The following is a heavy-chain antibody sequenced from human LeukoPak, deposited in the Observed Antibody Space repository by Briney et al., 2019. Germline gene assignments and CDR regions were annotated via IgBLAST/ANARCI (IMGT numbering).Heavy chain of an antibody. CDR1: GFAISSNY. CDR3: VRDGGPDY. J-gene: IGHJ4*02. CDR2: IHSGGDT. D-gene: IGHD3-16*01. V-gene: IGHV3-66*01. Sequence: GSLRLSCVASGFAISSNYISWVRQAPGKGLEWVSVIHSGGDTYYVDSVKDRFTISSDNSHNTVYLQMNSLRAEDTAVYYCVRDGGPDYWGQGTLVTVSS.